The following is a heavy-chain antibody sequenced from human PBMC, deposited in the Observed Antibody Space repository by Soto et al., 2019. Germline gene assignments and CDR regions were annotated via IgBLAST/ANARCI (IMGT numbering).Heavy chain of an antibody. V-gene: IGHV3-48*03. CDR2: ISSSGSTI. CDR3: ARVRGEGRPTSPYYYYGMDV. D-gene: IGHD3-10*01. J-gene: IGHJ6*02. CDR1: GFTFSSYE. Sequence: VQLVESGGGLVQPGGSLRLSCAASGFTFSSYEMNWVRQAPGKGLEWVSYISSSGSTIYYADSVKGRFTISRDNAKNSLYLQMNSLRAEDTAVYYCARVRGEGRPTSPYYYYGMDVWGQGTTVTVSS.